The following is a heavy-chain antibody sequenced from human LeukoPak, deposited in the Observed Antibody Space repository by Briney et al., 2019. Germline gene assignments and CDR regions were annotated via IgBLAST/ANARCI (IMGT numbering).Heavy chain of an antibody. D-gene: IGHD1-1*01. CDR2: IYYSGST. J-gene: IGHJ6*03. Sequence: SETLSLTCTVSGGSISSSSYYWGWIRQPPGKGLEWIGSIYYSGSTYYNPSLKSRVTISVDTSKNQFSLKLSSVTAADTAVYYCTRGILDATYYYYYYMDVWGKGTTVTVSS. CDR1: GGSISSSSYY. V-gene: IGHV4-39*07. CDR3: TRGILDATYYYYYYMDV.